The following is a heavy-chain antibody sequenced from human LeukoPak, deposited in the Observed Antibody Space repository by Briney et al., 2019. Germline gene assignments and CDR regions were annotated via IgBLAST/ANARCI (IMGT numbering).Heavy chain of an antibody. CDR3: ARSACSGGSCYSQRGAFDI. D-gene: IGHD2-15*01. CDR2: FFHSGNT. Sequence: PSETLSLTCTVSGYSISSGYYWGWIRQPPGKGLEWSGNFFHSGNTYYSPSLKSRVIISVDTSKNQFSLKLSSVTAADTAVYYGARSACSGGSCYSQRGAFDIWGQGTMVIVSS. CDR1: GYSISSGYY. V-gene: IGHV4-38-2*02. J-gene: IGHJ3*02.